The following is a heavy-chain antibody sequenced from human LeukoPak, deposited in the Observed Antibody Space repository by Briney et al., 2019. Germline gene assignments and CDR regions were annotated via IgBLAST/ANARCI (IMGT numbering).Heavy chain of an antibody. V-gene: IGHV3-30*02. D-gene: IGHD4-17*01. CDR1: GFTFSSYA. CDR2: IRYDGSNK. J-gene: IGHJ4*02. CDR3: AKDRDYVGSYFDY. Sequence: GSLRLSCAASGFTFSSYAMSWVRQAPGKGLEWVAFIRYDGSNKYYADSVKGRFTISRDNSKNTLYLQMNSLRAENTAVYYCAKDRDYVGSYFDYWGQGTLVTVSS.